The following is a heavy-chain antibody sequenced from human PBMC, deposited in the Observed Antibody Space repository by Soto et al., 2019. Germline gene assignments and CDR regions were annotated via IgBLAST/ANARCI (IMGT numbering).Heavy chain of an antibody. CDR3: AKWFGATYYYYLYMDV. V-gene: IGHV3-33*05. CDR1: GFTFSSYG. CDR2: LSYDGSNE. Sequence: QVQLVESGGGGVQPGTSLRLSCAASGFTFSSYGLHWVRQAPGKGLEWVAVLSYDGSNEFYGDSVKGRFTISRDNSKNTVYLQMNSLRAEDTAVYYCAKWFGATYYYYLYMDVWGKGTTVTVSS. D-gene: IGHD3-10*01. J-gene: IGHJ6*03.